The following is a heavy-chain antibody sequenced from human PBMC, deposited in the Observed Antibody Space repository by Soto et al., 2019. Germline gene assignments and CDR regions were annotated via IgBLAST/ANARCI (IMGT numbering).Heavy chain of an antibody. V-gene: IGHV4-59*08. Sequence: SETLSLTCTVSGGSISSYYWSWIRQPPGKGLEWIGYIYYSGSTNYNPSLKSRVTISVDTSKNQFSLKLSSVTAADTAVYYCARLSGYSYDARGLYGMDVWGQGTTVTVSS. CDR2: IYYSGST. D-gene: IGHD5-18*01. CDR3: ARLSGYSYDARGLYGMDV. J-gene: IGHJ6*02. CDR1: GGSISSYY.